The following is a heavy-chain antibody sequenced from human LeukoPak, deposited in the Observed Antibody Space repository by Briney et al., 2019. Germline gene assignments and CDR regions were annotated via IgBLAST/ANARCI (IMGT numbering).Heavy chain of an antibody. D-gene: IGHD3-22*01. CDR2: INHSGST. J-gene: IGHJ4*02. CDR3: ARGAHYYDSSGFYYASDY. V-gene: IGHV4-34*01. CDR1: GGSFSGYY. Sequence: ASETLSLTCAVYGGSFSGYYWSWIRQPPGKGLEWIGEINHSGSTNYNPSLKSRVTISVDTSKNQFSLKLSSVTAADTAVYYCARGAHYYDSSGFYYASDYWGQGTLVTVSS.